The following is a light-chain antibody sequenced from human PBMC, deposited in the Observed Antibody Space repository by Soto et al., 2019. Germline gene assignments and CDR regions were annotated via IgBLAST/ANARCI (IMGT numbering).Light chain of an antibody. CDR3: CSYAGSKGV. CDR2: EGS. CDR1: SSDVGSYNL. Sequence: QSVLTQPASVSGSPGQSITISCTGTSSDVGSYNLVSWYQQHPGKAPKLMIYEGSKRPSGVSNRFSGSKSGNTASLTISGLQAEDEADYYGCSYAGSKGVFGGGTKLTVL. V-gene: IGLV2-23*01. J-gene: IGLJ2*01.